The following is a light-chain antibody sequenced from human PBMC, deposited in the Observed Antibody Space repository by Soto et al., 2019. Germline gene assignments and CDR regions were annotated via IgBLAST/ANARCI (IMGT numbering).Light chain of an antibody. J-gene: IGKJ2*01. CDR1: QGIRND. CDR3: LQDYNYPYT. CDR2: GAS. Sequence: AIQMTQSPSSLSESLGDRVTITCRASQGIRNDLGWYQQKPGKAPKFLIYGASSLQSGVPSRFSGSGSGTDFTLTISSLQPEDFATYYCLQDYNYPYTFGQGTNLEIK. V-gene: IGKV1-6*01.